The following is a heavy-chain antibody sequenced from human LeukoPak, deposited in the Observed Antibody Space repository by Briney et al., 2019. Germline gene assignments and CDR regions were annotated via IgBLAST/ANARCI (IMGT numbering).Heavy chain of an antibody. Sequence: GGSLRLSCAASGFSVGKIYMSWVRQAAGKGLEWASLISVVGDTYYADSVKGRFTISRDNTENTLYLQMNSLRVEDTAVYYCARDQGSMIVVRTTNWYFDLWGRGTLVTVSS. D-gene: IGHD3-22*01. CDR1: GFSVGKIY. J-gene: IGHJ2*01. CDR3: ARDQGSMIVVRTTNWYFDL. CDR2: ISVVGDT. V-gene: IGHV3-53*05.